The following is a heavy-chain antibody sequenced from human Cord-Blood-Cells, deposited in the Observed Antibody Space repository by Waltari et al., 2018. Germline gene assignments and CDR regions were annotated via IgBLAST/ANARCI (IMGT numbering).Heavy chain of an antibody. Sequence: QVQLQESGPGLVKPSETLSLTCTASGGSMSRYYWSWIRQPPGKGLEWIGYIYYSGSTNYNPSLKSRVTISVDTSKNQFSLKLSSVTAADTAVYYCARSVVPAAKIDYWGQGTLVTVSS. J-gene: IGHJ4*02. CDR3: ARSVVPAAKIDY. CDR1: GGSMSRYY. D-gene: IGHD2-2*01. CDR2: IYYSGST. V-gene: IGHV4-59*01.